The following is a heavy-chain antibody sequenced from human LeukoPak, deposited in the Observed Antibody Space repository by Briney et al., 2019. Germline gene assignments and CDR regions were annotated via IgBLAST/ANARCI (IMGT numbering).Heavy chain of an antibody. CDR3: ARHSTVTTYFDY. Sequence: SETLSLTCTVSGGSISSYYWSWIRQPPGKGLEWIGYIYYSRSTNYNPSLKSRVTISVDTSKNRFSLRLSSVTAADTAVYYCARHSTVTTYFDYWGQGTLVTVSS. V-gene: IGHV4-59*08. CDR1: GGSISSYY. CDR2: IYYSRST. J-gene: IGHJ4*02. D-gene: IGHD4-17*01.